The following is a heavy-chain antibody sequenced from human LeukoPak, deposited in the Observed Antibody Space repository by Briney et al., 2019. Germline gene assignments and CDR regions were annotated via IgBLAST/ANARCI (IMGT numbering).Heavy chain of an antibody. Sequence: GESLRLSCAASGFTFGDYYMSWIRQAPGKGLEWVSYISSSGNSISYADPVKGRFTISRDNAKNSLFLQMNSLRAEDTAVYYCARDQVSIAGTGIDYWGQGTLVTVSS. CDR2: ISSSGNSI. J-gene: IGHJ4*02. CDR1: GFTFGDYY. CDR3: ARDQVSIAGTGIDY. D-gene: IGHD6-13*01. V-gene: IGHV3-11*04.